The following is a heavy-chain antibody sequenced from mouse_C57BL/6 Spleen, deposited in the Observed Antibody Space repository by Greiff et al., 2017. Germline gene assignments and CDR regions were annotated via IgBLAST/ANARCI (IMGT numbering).Heavy chain of an antibody. V-gene: IGHV1-82*01. CDR2: IYPGDGDT. CDR1: GYAFSSSW. CDR3: ARPYWGLYAMDY. Sequence: QVQLQQSGPELVKPGASVKISCKASGYAFSSSWMNWVKQRPGKGLGWIGRIYPGDGDTNYNGKFKGKATLTADKSSSTAYMQLSSLTSEDSAVYCCARPYWGLYAMDYWGQGTSVTVSS. D-gene: IGHD4-1*01. J-gene: IGHJ4*01.